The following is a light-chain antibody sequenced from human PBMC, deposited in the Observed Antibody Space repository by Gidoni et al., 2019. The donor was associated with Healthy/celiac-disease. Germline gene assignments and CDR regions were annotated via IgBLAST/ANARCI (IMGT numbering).Light chain of an antibody. J-gene: IGLJ1*01. CDR3: SSYTSSSTLGYV. CDR2: EVS. Sequence: QSALTQPASVSGSPGQSITISCTGTSSDVGCYNYVSWYQQHPGKAPKLMIYEVSNRPSGVSNRFSGSKSGNTASLTISGLQAEDEADYYCSSYTSSSTLGYVFGTGTKVTVX. CDR1: SSDVGCYNY. V-gene: IGLV2-14*01.